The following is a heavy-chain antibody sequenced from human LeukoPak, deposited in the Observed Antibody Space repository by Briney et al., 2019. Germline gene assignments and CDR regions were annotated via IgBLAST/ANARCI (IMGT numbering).Heavy chain of an antibody. J-gene: IGHJ4*02. D-gene: IGHD3-10*01. V-gene: IGHV3-21*01. Sequence: GGSLRLSCAASGFTFGSYSMNWVRQAPGKGLEWVSSISSSSSYIYYADSVKGRFTISRDNAKNSLYLQMNSLRAEDTAVYYCARYGSGHFDYWGQGTLVTVSS. CDR2: ISSSSSYI. CDR1: GFTFGSYS. CDR3: ARYGSGHFDY.